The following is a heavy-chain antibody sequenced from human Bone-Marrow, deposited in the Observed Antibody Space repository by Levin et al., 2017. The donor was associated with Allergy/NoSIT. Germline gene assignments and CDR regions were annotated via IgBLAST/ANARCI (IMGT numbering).Heavy chain of an antibody. CDR2: IWYDGSNK. CDR3: ARDVSGIVVINAHQFDY. V-gene: IGHV3-33*01. CDR1: GFTFSSYG. J-gene: IGHJ4*02. D-gene: IGHD2-15*01. Sequence: GGSLRLSCAASGFTFSSYGMHWVRQAPGKGLEWVAVIWYDGSNKYYADSVKGRFTISRDNSKNTLYLQMNSLRAEDTAVYYCARDVSGIVVINAHQFDYWGQGTLVTVSS.